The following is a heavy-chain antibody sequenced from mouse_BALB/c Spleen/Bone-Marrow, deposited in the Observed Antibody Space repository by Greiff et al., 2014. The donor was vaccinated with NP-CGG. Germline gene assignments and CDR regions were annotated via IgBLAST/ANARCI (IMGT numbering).Heavy chain of an antibody. CDR2: IRNKPNGYTT. D-gene: IGHD5-1*01. J-gene: IGHJ2*01. Sequence: EVMLVESGGGLVQPGGSLRLSCTTSGFTFTDYFMTWVRQPPGKALEWLGFIRNKPNGYTTEYNPSVKGRFTISRDNSQGILYLQMNTLRAEDCAIYYCARDYSGYFDFWGQGTTLTVSS. CDR3: ARDYSGYFDF. CDR1: GFTFTDYF. V-gene: IGHV7-3*02.